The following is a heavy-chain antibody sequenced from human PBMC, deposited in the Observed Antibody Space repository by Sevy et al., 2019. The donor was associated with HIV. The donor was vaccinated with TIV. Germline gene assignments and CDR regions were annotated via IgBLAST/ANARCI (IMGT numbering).Heavy chain of an antibody. CDR3: ARDAARVIVPTAGFDS. D-gene: IGHD6-6*01. CDR2: MWYDGRTE. J-gene: IGHJ5*01. V-gene: IGHV3-33*01. CDR1: GFTFKSFS. Sequence: GGSLRLSCVASGFTFKSFSMHWVRQAPGKGLEWVAAMWYDGRTERYADSVQGRFTISRDNSKKTLFLQMNSLRDEDTAIYYCARDAARVIVPTAGFDSWGQGTLVTVSS.